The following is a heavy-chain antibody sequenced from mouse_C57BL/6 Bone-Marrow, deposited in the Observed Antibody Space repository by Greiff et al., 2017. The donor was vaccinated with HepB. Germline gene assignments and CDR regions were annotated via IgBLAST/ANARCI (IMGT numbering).Heavy chain of an antibody. D-gene: IGHD1-1*02. V-gene: IGHV1-55*01. CDR2: IYPGSGST. CDR1: GYTFTSYW. J-gene: IGHJ3*01. Sequence: VQLQQPGAELVKPGASVKMSCKASGYTFTSYWITWVKQRPGQGLEWIGDIYPGSGSTNYNEKFKSKATLTVDTSSSTAYMQLSSLTSEDSAVYYCARSGNYGPWFAYWGQGTLVTVSA. CDR3: ARSGNYGPWFAY.